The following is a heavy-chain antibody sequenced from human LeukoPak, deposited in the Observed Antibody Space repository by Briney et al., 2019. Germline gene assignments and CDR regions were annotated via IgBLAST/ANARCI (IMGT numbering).Heavy chain of an antibody. CDR3: ARGYDSGYYPPHLDY. Sequence: GGSLRLSCAASGFTFSSYWMHWVRQAPGKGLVWVSRINSDGSSITYADSVKGRFTISRDNGKNSLFLQMNSLRDADTAVYYCARGYDSGYYPPHLDYWGQGTLVTVSS. J-gene: IGHJ4*02. CDR2: INSDGSSI. V-gene: IGHV3-74*01. D-gene: IGHD3-22*01. CDR1: GFTFSSYW.